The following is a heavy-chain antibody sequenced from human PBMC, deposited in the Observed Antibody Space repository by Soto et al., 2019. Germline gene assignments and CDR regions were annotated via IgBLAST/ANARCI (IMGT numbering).Heavy chain of an antibody. CDR1: GFSFSNYN. V-gene: IGHV3-48*01. D-gene: IGHD2-15*01. Sequence: TGGSLRLSCAASGFSFSNYNMNWVRQAPGKGLEWISYISTTSSTIYYGDSVKGRFTISRDNAKSSLYLQMNSLRAEDTAVYYGARDPFPYSFYFVYWGQGPLVTVSS. CDR3: ARDPFPYSFYFVY. J-gene: IGHJ4*02. CDR2: ISTTSSTI.